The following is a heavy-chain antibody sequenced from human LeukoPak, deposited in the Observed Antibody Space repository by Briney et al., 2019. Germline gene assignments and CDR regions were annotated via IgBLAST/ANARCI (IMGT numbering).Heavy chain of an antibody. V-gene: IGHV5-51*01. CDR1: GYSFTSSW. D-gene: IGHD3-10*01. CDR2: INPGDSDT. CDR3: ARQPGAGWFDP. J-gene: IGHJ5*02. Sequence: GESLKISCQASGYSFTSSWIGWARQMPGKGLEWMAIINPGDSDTRYSPSFQGQVTISADKSISTVCLQWGSLKASDTAMYYCARQPGAGWFDPWGQGTLVTVSS.